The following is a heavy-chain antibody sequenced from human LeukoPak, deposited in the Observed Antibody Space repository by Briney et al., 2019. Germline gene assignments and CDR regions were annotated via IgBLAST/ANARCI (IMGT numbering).Heavy chain of an antibody. CDR3: ASRVSGYCSSTSCLPFDY. Sequence: ASVKVSCKASGYTFTSYAMNWVRQAPGQGLEWMGWINTNTGNPTYAQGFTGRFVFSLDTSDSTAYLQISSLKAEDTAVYYCASRVSGYCSSTSCLPFDYWGQGTLVTVSS. CDR1: GYTFTSYA. V-gene: IGHV7-4-1*02. D-gene: IGHD2-2*01. CDR2: INTNTGNP. J-gene: IGHJ4*02.